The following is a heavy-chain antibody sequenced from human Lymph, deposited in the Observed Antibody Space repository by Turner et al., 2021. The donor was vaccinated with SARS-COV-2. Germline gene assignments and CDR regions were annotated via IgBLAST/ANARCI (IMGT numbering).Heavy chain of an antibody. D-gene: IGHD3-10*01. CDR3: ARDSSGSGTLDY. Sequence: QVQLVESGGGVVHPGRSLTLSCAASGFTFNNYPMQWVRQAQGKGQEWVAVISYDESNKYYADSVKCRFTITRDNSKNTLYLQMNSLIAEDTAVYYCARDSSGSGTLDYWGQGTLVTVSS. J-gene: IGHJ4*02. CDR2: ISYDESNK. V-gene: IGHV3-30-3*01. CDR1: GFTFNNYP.